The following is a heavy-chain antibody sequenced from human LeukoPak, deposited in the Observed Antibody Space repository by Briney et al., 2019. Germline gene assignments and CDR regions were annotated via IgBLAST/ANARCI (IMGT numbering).Heavy chain of an antibody. CDR2: ISGSGGST. Sequence: QTGGSLRLSCAASGFTFSSYAMSWVRQAPGKGLEWVSAISGSGGSTYYADSVKGRFTISRDNAKNSLYLQMNSLRAEDTAVYYCARDFSGYSSSWPNLFYYYYYMDVWGKGTTVTVSS. CDR1: GFTFSSYA. CDR3: ARDFSGYSSSWPNLFYYYYYMDV. D-gene: IGHD6-13*01. V-gene: IGHV3-23*01. J-gene: IGHJ6*03.